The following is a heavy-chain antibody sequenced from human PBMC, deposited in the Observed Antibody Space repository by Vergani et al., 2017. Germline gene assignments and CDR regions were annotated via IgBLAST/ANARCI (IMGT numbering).Heavy chain of an antibody. CDR1: GFTFSDHY. Sequence: EVQLVESGGGLVKPGGSLRLSCAASGFTFSDHYMDWVRQAPGKGREWVGRTRNKANSYTTEYAASVKGRFTISRDDSKNSLYLQMNSLKTEDTAVYYCAREVHGDYPGAAFDIWGQGTMVAVSS. V-gene: IGHV3-72*01. CDR2: TRNKANSYTT. CDR3: AREVHGDYPGAAFDI. D-gene: IGHD4-17*01. J-gene: IGHJ3*02.